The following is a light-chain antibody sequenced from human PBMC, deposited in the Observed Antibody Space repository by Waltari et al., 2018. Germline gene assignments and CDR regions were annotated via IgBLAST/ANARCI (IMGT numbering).Light chain of an antibody. Sequence: DIVMTQSPLSLPVTPGEPASISCRSSQGLLHSNGYNYLDWYLRKPGQSPQLLIYLGSNRASGVPDRFSGSGSGTDFTLKISRVEAEDVGVYYCMQALQTPPTFGQGTKLEIK. V-gene: IGKV2-28*01. J-gene: IGKJ2*01. CDR3: MQALQTPPT. CDR2: LGS. CDR1: QGLLHSNGYNY.